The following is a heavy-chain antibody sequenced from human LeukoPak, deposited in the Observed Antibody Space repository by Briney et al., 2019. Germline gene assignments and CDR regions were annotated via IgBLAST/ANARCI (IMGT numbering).Heavy chain of an antibody. V-gene: IGHV3-74*01. CDR2: IINDGSIT. CDR3: VRAGYSNASPGD. CDR1: GFTFSSYS. Sequence: GGSLRLSCAASGFTFSSYSMNWVRQAPGKGLVWVSRIINDGSITNYADSVKGRFTISRDNAQNTLYLQMNSLRVEDTAVYYCVRAGYSNASPGDWGQGTLVTVSS. D-gene: IGHD4-11*01. J-gene: IGHJ4*02.